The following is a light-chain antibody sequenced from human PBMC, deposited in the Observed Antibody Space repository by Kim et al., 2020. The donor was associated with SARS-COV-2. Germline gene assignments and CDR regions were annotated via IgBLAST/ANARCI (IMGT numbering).Light chain of an antibody. V-gene: IGLV3-19*01. Sequence: VAWGQTVRITCQGDSLRTYYASWYQQKPGQAPVLVIYGKNNRPSGIPDRFSGSSSGNTASLTITGAQAEDEADYYCNSRDSSGNHRFGGGTQLTVL. CDR1: SLRTYY. J-gene: IGLJ2*01. CDR2: GKN. CDR3: NSRDSSGNHR.